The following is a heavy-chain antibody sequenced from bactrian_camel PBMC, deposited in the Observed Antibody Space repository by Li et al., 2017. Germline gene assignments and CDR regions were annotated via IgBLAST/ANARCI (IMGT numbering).Heavy chain of an antibody. CDR2: IYTGGGDG. CDR3: TTAAVGRVPAE. CDR1: GDTVSSLYC. V-gene: IGHV3S1*01. J-gene: IGHJ4*01. D-gene: IGHD2*01. Sequence: HVQLVESGGGSVQAGGSLRLSCAASGDTVSSLYCMAWFRQSPRNEREGVAGIYTGGGDGYYADAVKGRFTISRDDGRNTLYLQLAGLKAEDTAMYYCTTAAVGRVPAEWGRGTQVTVS.